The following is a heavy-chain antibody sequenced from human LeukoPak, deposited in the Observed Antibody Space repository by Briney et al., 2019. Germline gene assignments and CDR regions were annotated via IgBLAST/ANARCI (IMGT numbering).Heavy chain of an antibody. Sequence: GGSLRLSCAASGFTFDDYAMHWVRQAPGKGLEWVSAISGSGGSTYYADSVKGRFTISRDNSKNTLYLQMNSLRAEDTAVYYCAKDPNGSYAIYYFDYWGQGTLVTVSS. J-gene: IGHJ4*02. CDR2: ISGSGGST. V-gene: IGHV3-23*01. CDR1: GFTFDDYA. CDR3: AKDPNGSYAIYYFDY. D-gene: IGHD1-26*01.